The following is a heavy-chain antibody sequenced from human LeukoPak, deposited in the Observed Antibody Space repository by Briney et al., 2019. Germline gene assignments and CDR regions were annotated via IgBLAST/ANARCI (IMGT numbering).Heavy chain of an antibody. J-gene: IGHJ4*02. V-gene: IGHV3-48*04. D-gene: IGHD3-22*01. CDR3: AREYYYDSSGYYSY. CDR2: ISAGDRTT. CDR1: GFTFSGYS. Sequence: GGSLRLSCAASGFTFSGYSMNWVRQAPGKGLEWVSYISAGDRTTFYADSVTGRFTISRDNAKNSLYLQMNSLRAEDTAVYYCAREYYYDSSGYYSYWGQGTLVTVSS.